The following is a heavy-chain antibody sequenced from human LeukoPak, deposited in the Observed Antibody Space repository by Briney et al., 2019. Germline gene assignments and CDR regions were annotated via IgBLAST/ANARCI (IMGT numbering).Heavy chain of an antibody. J-gene: IGHJ4*02. CDR3: AKARSGWVVAASDY. CDR2: ISSSGDST. Sequence: GGSLRLSCAASGFTFTSYAMNWVRQAPGKGLEWVSIISSSGDSTYYADSVQGRFTISRDNSKNTLYLQMNSLRAEDTAIYYCAKARSGWVVAASDYWGQGTLVTVSS. D-gene: IGHD2-15*01. V-gene: IGHV3-23*01. CDR1: GFTFTSYA.